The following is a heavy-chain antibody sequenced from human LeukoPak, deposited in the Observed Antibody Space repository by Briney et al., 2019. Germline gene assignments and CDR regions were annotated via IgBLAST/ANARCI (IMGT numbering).Heavy chain of an antibody. Sequence: SDTLSLTCAVSGYSITSSSWWGWIRQPPGKGLEWIGEINHSGSTNYNPSLKSRVTISVDTSKNQFSLKLSSVTAADTAVYYCATAAGRSRPNWFDPWGQGTLVTVSS. D-gene: IGHD6-13*01. J-gene: IGHJ5*02. CDR2: INHSGST. CDR1: GYSITSSSW. CDR3: ATAAGRSRPNWFDP. V-gene: IGHV4-28*03.